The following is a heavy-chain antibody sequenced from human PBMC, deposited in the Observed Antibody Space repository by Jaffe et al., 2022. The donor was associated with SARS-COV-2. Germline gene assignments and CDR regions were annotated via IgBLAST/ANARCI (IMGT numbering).Heavy chain of an antibody. CDR1: GFSLSTSAVGVG. V-gene: IGHV2-5*02. J-gene: IGHJ1*01. Sequence: QITLKESGPTVVKPTQTLTLTCTFSGFSLSTSAVGVGVGWFRQPPGKALEWLGIIYWDDDKRYNLPLKSRVTITKDTSKNQVVLTMTSIDPVDTATYYCAYRRSGTAAGKYFQYWGQGTLVTVSS. CDR3: AYRRSGTAAGKYFQY. CDR2: IYWDDDK. D-gene: IGHD6-13*01.